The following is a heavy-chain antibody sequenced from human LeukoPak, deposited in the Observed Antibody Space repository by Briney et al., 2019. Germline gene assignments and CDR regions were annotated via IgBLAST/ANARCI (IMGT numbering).Heavy chain of an antibody. J-gene: IGHJ3*02. Sequence: ASVKVSRKASGYTFTSYDINWVRQATGQGLEWMGWMNPNSGNTGYAQKFQGRVTMTRNTSISTAYMELSSLRSEDTAVYYCARGGLLLWFGELFSQDAFDIWGQGTMVTVSS. D-gene: IGHD3-10*01. CDR1: GYTFTSYD. CDR3: ARGGLLLWFGELFSQDAFDI. V-gene: IGHV1-8*01. CDR2: MNPNSGNT.